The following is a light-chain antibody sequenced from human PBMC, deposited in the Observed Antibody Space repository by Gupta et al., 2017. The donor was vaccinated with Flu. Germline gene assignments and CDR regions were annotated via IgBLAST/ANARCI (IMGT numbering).Light chain of an antibody. CDR2: RNS. CDR3: AVWDDRRDAWV. CDR1: SSNIEDNY. Sequence: QSVLIQTPSASGTPGQRVTMSCSGSSSNIEDNYVFWYQQLPGTAPKIIIYRNSQRPSGVPDRISGSKSGTSAFLAISGLRSEDEADYYCAVWDDRRDAWVFGGGTKVTVL. J-gene: IGLJ2*01. V-gene: IGLV1-47*01.